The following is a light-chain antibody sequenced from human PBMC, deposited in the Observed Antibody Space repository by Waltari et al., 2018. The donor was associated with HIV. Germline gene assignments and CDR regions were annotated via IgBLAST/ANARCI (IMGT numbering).Light chain of an antibody. Sequence: QSVLTQPPSVSGTPGQRVSISCSGSSSNIGTNVVNWYQHLPGKAPNLLIYSNNQRPSGVPDRFSGSKSGTSASLAISGLQFDDEADYYCAAWDDTLNGHVIFGGGTKVTVL. V-gene: IGLV1-44*01. J-gene: IGLJ2*01. CDR2: SNN. CDR1: SSNIGTNV. CDR3: AAWDDTLNGHVI.